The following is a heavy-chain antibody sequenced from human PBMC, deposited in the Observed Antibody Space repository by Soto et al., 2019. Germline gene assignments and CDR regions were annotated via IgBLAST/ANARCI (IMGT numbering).Heavy chain of an antibody. D-gene: IGHD4-17*01. CDR2: IIPIFGTA. V-gene: IGHV1-69*13. CDR3: ASSIAPDYPFDY. CDR1: GGTFSSYA. Sequence: GASVKVSCKASGGTFSSYAISWVRQAPGQGLEWMGGIIPIFGTANYAQKFQGRVTITADESTSTDNMELSSLISEDTAVYYCASSIAPDYPFDYWGQGTLVTVSS. J-gene: IGHJ4*02.